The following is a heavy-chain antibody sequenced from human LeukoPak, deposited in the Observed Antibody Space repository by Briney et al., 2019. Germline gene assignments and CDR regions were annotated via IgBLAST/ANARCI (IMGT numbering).Heavy chain of an antibody. J-gene: IGHJ3*02. V-gene: IGHV3-21*01. CDR1: GFTFNSYI. CDR3: ARQVGVDDAFDI. D-gene: IGHD1-26*01. Sequence: GGSLRLSCAASGFTFNSYIMNWVRQAPGKGLEWVSSISSGSSYIFYADSVKGRSTISRDNAKNSLYLQMNSLRAEDTAVYYCARQVGVDDAFDIWGQGTMVTISS. CDR2: ISSGSSYI.